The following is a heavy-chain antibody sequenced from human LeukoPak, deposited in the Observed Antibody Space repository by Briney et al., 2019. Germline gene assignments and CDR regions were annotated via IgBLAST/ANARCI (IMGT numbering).Heavy chain of an antibody. CDR1: GFTFYSYA. J-gene: IGHJ4*02. Sequence: GGSLRLSCAASGFTFYSYAMTWVRQAPGKGLEWVSAISGSGGSTYYADSVKGRFTISRDNSKNTLYLQMNSLRAEDTAVYYCAKDPWDIAVAGGNYFDYWGQGTLVTVSS. V-gene: IGHV3-23*01. D-gene: IGHD6-19*01. CDR3: AKDPWDIAVAGGNYFDY. CDR2: ISGSGGST.